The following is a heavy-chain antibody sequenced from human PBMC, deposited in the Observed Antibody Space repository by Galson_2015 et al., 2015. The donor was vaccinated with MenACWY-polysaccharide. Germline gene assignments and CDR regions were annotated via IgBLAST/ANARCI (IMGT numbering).Heavy chain of an antibody. CDR3: ARGFCSGGTCLRWDDAFDF. V-gene: IGHV3-74*03. CDR1: GFSISTYW. J-gene: IGHJ3*01. D-gene: IGHD2-15*01. Sequence: SLRLSCAASGFSISTYWMHWVRQVPGKGLMWVSRINSDGSSATYADSVRGRLTFSRDNAKNTVYLQLNSLRVEDTAVYYCARGFCSGGTCLRWDDAFDFRGQGTMVIVSS. CDR2: INSDGSSA.